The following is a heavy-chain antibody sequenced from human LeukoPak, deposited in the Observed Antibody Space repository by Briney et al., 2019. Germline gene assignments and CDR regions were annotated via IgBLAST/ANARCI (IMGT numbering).Heavy chain of an antibody. Sequence: SVKVSCKASGGTFSSYAISWVRQAPGQGLEWMGGIIPIFGIANYAQKFQGRVTITADESTSTAYMELSSLRSEDTAVYYCASRDFWSGYYSHWFDPWGQGTLVTVSS. V-gene: IGHV1-69*13. D-gene: IGHD3-3*01. CDR3: ASRDFWSGYYSHWFDP. CDR2: IIPIFGIA. CDR1: GGTFSSYA. J-gene: IGHJ5*02.